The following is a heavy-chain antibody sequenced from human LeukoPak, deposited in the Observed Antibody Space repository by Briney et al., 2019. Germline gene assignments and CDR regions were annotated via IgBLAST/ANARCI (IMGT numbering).Heavy chain of an antibody. CDR3: AKAKNYDILTGYPRFDY. D-gene: IGHD3-9*01. Sequence: PGGSLRLSCAASGFSFGDYAMHWVRQAPGKGLEWLSVIFWNSNSIRYADSVKGRFIISRDNAKNSLYLQMNSLRAEDTALYYCAKAKNYDILTGYPRFDYWGQGTLVTVSS. CDR1: GFSFGDYA. CDR2: IFWNSNSI. V-gene: IGHV3-9*01. J-gene: IGHJ4*02.